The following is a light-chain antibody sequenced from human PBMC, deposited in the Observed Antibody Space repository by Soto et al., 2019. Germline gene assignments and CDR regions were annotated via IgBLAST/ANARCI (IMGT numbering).Light chain of an antibody. CDR2: DVS. V-gene: IGKV3-20*01. CDR3: QQYGSSPT. J-gene: IGKJ1*01. Sequence: EIVLTQSPGTLSLSPGERATLSCRASQSVSSSYLAWYQQKPGQAPGLLIYDVSSRATGIPDRFSGSGSGTDFTLTINRLEPEDFAVYYCQQYGSSPTFGQGTKVEIK. CDR1: QSVSSSY.